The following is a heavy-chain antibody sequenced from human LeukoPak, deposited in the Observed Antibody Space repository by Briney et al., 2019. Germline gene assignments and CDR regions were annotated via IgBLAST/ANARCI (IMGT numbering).Heavy chain of an antibody. D-gene: IGHD3-10*01. CDR3: AKEAPRSYYIDY. CDR2: ISGSGGST. CDR1: GFTFSSYP. Sequence: TGGSLRLSCAASGFTFSSYPMSWVRQAPGKGLEWVSAISGSGGSTDYADSVKGRFTISRDNSKNTLYLQMNSLRADDTAVYYCAKEAPRSYYIDYWGQGTLVTVSS. J-gene: IGHJ4*02. V-gene: IGHV3-23*01.